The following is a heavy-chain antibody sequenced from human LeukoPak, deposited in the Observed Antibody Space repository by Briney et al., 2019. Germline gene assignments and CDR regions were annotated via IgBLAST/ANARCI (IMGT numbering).Heavy chain of an antibody. CDR3: ARVLAAAGTFGGYYFDY. CDR2: IYSGGST. Sequence: PGGSLRLSCAASGFTVSSNYMSWVRQAPGKGLEWVSVIYSGGSTYYADSVKGRFTISRDNSKNTLYLQMNSLRAEDTAVYYCARVLAAAGTFGGYYFDYWGQGTLVTASS. CDR1: GFTVSSNY. V-gene: IGHV3-53*01. J-gene: IGHJ4*02. D-gene: IGHD6-13*01.